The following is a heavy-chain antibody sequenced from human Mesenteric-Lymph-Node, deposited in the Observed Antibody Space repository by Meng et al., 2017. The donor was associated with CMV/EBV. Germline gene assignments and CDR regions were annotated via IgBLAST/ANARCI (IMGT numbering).Heavy chain of an antibody. V-gene: IGHV1-2*06. D-gene: IGHD3-9*01. Sequence: QVQLVQSGAEVKKPGASVRVSCKASGYTFIDYYINWVRQAPGQGLEWMGRINPKTGGRSYAQNFQGRVTMTRDTSINTAYMEVNRLNSDDTAMYYCARDRDTDWYSPFDYWGPGTPVTVSS. CDR1: GYTFIDYY. CDR2: INPKTGGR. CDR3: ARDRDTDWYSPFDY. J-gene: IGHJ4*02.